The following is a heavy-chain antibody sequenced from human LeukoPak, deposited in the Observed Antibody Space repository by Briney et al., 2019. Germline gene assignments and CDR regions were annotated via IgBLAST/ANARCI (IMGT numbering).Heavy chain of an antibody. J-gene: IGHJ5*02. V-gene: IGHV4-34*01. CDR3: TRRGYDYVWGRFDP. D-gene: IGHD3-16*01. CDR1: GGSFSGYY. Sequence: SETLSLTCAVYGGSFSGYYWSWIRQPPGKGLEWIGEINHSGSTNYNPSLKSRVTISVDTSKNQFSLNLTSVTAADTSVYYCTRRGYDYVWGRFDPWGQGTLVTVSS. CDR2: INHSGST.